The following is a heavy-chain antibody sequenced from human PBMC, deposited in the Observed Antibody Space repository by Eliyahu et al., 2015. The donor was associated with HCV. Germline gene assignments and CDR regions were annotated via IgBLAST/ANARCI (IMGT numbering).Heavy chain of an antibody. D-gene: IGHD2-21*01. CDR3: ATHWGGFT. CDR1: GFTFNPYP. Sequence: EVQLLESGGGLVQPGGSLRLSCAASGFTFNPYPMTWVRQAPGKGLEWVSALSGSGDTTYYADSVKGRFTISRDNSKNTLYLQMNSLRADDTAVYYCATHWGGFTWGQGTLVTVSS. CDR2: LSGSGDTT. V-gene: IGHV3-23*01. J-gene: IGHJ5*02.